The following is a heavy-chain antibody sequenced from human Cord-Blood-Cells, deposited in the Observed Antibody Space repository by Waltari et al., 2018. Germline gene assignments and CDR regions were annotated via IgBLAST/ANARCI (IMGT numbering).Heavy chain of an antibody. CDR2: ISSSGSTI. CDR1: GFTFSSYE. Sequence: EVQLVESGGGLVQPGGSLRLSCAASGFTFSSYEMNWVRRAPGKGLEWVSYISSSGSTIYYADSVKGRFTISRDNAKNSLYLQMNSLRAEDTAVYYCARDGMSAGFDYWGQGTLVTVSS. V-gene: IGHV3-48*03. J-gene: IGHJ4*02. D-gene: IGHD6-13*01. CDR3: ARDGMSAGFDY.